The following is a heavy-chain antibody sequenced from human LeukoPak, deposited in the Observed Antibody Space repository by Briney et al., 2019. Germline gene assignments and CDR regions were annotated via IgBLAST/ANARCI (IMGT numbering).Heavy chain of an antibody. CDR3: ATIDGRDGDY. Sequence: SETLSLTCTVSGGSISSYYWSWIRQPPGKGLEWIGYIYYSGSTNYNPSLKSRVTISVDRSKNQFSLKLSSVTAADTAVYYCATIDGRDGDYWGQGTLVTVSS. D-gene: IGHD2-21*02. CDR2: IYYSGST. J-gene: IGHJ4*02. V-gene: IGHV4-59*08. CDR1: GGSISSYY.